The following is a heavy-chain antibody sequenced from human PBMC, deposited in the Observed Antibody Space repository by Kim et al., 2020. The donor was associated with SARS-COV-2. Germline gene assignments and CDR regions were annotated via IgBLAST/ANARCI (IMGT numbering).Heavy chain of an antibody. Sequence: GGSLRLSCAASGFTFSSYAMHWVRQAPGKGLEYVSAISSNVGSTYYANSVKGRFTISRDNSKNTLYLQMGSLRAEDMAVYYCARDRGVGATTGVFGYWGQGTLVTVSS. CDR3: ARDRGVGATTGVFGY. CDR1: GFTFSSYA. J-gene: IGHJ4*02. CDR2: ISSNVGST. D-gene: IGHD1-26*01. V-gene: IGHV3-64*01.